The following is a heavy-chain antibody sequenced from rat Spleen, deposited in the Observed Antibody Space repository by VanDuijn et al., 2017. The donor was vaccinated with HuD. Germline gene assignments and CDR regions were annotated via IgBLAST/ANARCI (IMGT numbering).Heavy chain of an antibody. CDR3: ARSYGYTLFDY. Sequence: QVQLMESGPGLVQPSETLSLTCTVSGFSLIGYSVHWVRQPPGKGLEWMGVMWRGGSTEYNSALKSRLSITRDTSKTQVFLKMNSLQSEDTATYYCARSYGYTLFDYWGQGVMVTVSS. CDR2: MWRGGST. V-gene: IGHV2-45*01. CDR1: GFSLIGYS. J-gene: IGHJ2*01. D-gene: IGHD1-9*01.